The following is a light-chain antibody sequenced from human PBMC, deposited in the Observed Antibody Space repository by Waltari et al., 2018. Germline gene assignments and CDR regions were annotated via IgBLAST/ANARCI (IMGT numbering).Light chain of an antibody. CDR3: QAWDFSTGV. Sequence: SYELTQPPSVSVSPGQTASIACSGDKLRQKFVAWYQQRPGQAPVLVIYLDDKRPSGIPERFSGSKSGNTATLTISWTQAMDEAAYYCQAWDFSTGVFGGGTKLAVL. J-gene: IGLJ3*02. CDR1: KLRQKF. CDR2: LDD. V-gene: IGLV3-1*01.